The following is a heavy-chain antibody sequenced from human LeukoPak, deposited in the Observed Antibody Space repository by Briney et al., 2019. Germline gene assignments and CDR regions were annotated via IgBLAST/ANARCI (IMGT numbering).Heavy chain of an antibody. D-gene: IGHD5-18*01. Sequence: SETLSLTCTVSGGSISSGGYYWSWIRQHPGKGLEWIGYIYYSGSTYYNPSLKSRVTISVDTSKNQFPLKLNSVTAADTAVYYCARVGYSYGYVDYWGQGALVTVSS. CDR1: GGSISSGGYY. J-gene: IGHJ4*02. V-gene: IGHV4-31*03. CDR2: IYYSGST. CDR3: ARVGYSYGYVDY.